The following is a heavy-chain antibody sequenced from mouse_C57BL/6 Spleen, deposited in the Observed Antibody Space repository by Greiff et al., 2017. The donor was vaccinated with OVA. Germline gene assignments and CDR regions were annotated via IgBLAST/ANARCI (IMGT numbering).Heavy chain of an antibody. Sequence: QVQLKQSGPELVKPGASVKLSCKASGYTFTSYDINWVKQRPGQGLEWIGWIYPRDGSTKYNEKFKGKATLTVDTSSSTAYMELHSLTSEDSAVYFCARDYGSSYEGYFDYWGQGTTLTVSS. J-gene: IGHJ2*01. V-gene: IGHV1-85*01. CDR3: ARDYGSSYEGYFDY. CDR1: GYTFTSYD. CDR2: IYPRDGST. D-gene: IGHD1-1*01.